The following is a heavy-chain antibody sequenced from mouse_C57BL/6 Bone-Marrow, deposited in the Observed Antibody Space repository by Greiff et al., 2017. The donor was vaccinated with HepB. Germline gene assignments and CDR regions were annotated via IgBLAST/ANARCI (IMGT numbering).Heavy chain of an antibody. J-gene: IGHJ1*03. V-gene: IGHV7-3*01. D-gene: IGHD1-1*01. CDR1: GFTFTDYY. CDR3: ARLYYGSSHWYFDV. CDR2: IRNKANGYTT. Sequence: EVQLVESGGGLVQPGGSLSLSCAASGFTFTDYYMSWVRQPPGKALEWLGFIRNKANGYTTEYSASVKGRFTISRDNSQSILYLQMNALRAEDSATYYCARLYYGSSHWYFDVWGTGTTVTVSS.